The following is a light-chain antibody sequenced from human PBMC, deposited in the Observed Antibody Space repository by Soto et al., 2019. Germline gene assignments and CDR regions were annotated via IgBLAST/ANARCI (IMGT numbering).Light chain of an antibody. CDR3: QQYYLSKWT. Sequence: DIVMTQSPDSLAVSLGERATINCKSSQSVLYSSNNKNYLAWFQQKPGQPPKLLIYWASARESGVPDRFSGGGSGTDFTLTISSLQAEDVAVYYCQQYYLSKWTFGQGTKVEIK. CDR2: WAS. J-gene: IGKJ1*01. CDR1: QSVLYSSNNKNY. V-gene: IGKV4-1*01.